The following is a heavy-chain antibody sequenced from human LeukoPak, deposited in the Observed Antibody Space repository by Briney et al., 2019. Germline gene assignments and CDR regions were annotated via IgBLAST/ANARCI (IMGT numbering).Heavy chain of an antibody. CDR1: GYTFTNYD. CDR3: ARGTRYCSGGSCYFWFDP. CDR2: MNPNSGNT. D-gene: IGHD2-15*01. V-gene: IGHV1-8*01. Sequence: ASVKVSCKASGYTFTNYDINWVRQAPGQGLEWMGWMNPNSGNTGYAQKFQGRVTMTRNTSISTAYMELSSLRSEDTAVYYCARGTRYCSGGSCYFWFDPWGQGTLATVSS. J-gene: IGHJ5*02.